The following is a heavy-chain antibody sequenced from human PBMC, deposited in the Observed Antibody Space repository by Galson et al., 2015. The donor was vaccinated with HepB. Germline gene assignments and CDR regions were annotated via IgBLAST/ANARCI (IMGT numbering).Heavy chain of an antibody. V-gene: IGHV3-11*05. CDR1: GFTFSDYY. CDR3: ARVIHFHKEGDTDYFDY. Sequence: SLRLSCAGSGFTFSDYYLSWIRQAPGKGLEWVSDISSSSSYPNYANSVKGRFTISRDNAKKSLYLQMNSLRAEDTAVYYCARVIHFHKEGDTDYFDYWGQGTLVTVSS. J-gene: IGHJ4*02. D-gene: IGHD5-18*01. CDR2: ISSSSSYP.